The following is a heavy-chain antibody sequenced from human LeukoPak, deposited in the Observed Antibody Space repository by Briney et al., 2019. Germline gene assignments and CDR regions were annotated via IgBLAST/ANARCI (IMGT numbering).Heavy chain of an antibody. D-gene: IGHD2/OR15-2a*01. Sequence: PGGSLRLSCAASGFTFRTYWMSWVRQAPGKGLEWLANIKEDGSEKYYVGSVKGRFTISRDNAKNSLYLKMNNLRVEDTAVYYCATHSVGVLPIATFDYWGQGTLVTVSS. CDR1: GFTFRTYW. CDR2: IKEDGSEK. V-gene: IGHV3-7*01. J-gene: IGHJ4*02. CDR3: ATHSVGVLPIATFDY.